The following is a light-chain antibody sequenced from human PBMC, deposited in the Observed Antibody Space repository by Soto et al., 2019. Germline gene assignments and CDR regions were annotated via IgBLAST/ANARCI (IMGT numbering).Light chain of an antibody. CDR3: QQYSTWPPSYT. CDR1: QSVSSY. J-gene: IGKJ2*01. V-gene: IGKV3-15*01. CDR2: RAS. Sequence: EIVMTQSPATLSVSPGGRATLSCRASQSVSSYLAWYQQRPGQPPRLLIYRASTRATGIPARFSGSGSGTELSLTISSLQSEDFAVYYCQQYSTWPPSYTFRQGTKLEI.